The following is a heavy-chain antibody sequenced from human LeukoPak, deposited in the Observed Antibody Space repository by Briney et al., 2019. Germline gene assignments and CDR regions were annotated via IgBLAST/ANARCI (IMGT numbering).Heavy chain of an antibody. CDR1: GYTFTSNY. CDR3: ARDQEGFDY. V-gene: IGHV1-46*01. CDR2: IYPRDGST. J-gene: IGHJ4*02. Sequence: ASVKVSCKASGYTFTSNYIHWVRQAPGQGLEWMGMIYPRDGSTSYAQKFQGRVTVIRDTSTSTVHMELSGLRSEDTAVYYCARDQEGFDYWGQGTLVTVSS.